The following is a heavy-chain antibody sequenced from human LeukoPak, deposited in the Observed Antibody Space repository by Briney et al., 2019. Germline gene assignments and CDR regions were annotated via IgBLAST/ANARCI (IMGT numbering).Heavy chain of an antibody. J-gene: IGHJ4*02. CDR2: IYYSGST. CDR1: GFIFSSYE. V-gene: IGHV4-38-2*01. D-gene: IGHD6-19*01. CDR3: ARLSSSGWYTFDY. Sequence: GSLRLSCAASGFIFSSYEMNWVRQPPGKGLEWIGSIYYSGSTYYNPSLKSRVTLSVDTSKNQFSLKLTSVTAADTAVYYCARLSSSGWYTFDYWGQGTLVTVSS.